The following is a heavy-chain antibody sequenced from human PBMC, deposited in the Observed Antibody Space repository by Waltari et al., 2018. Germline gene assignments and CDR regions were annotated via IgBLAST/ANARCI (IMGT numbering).Heavy chain of an antibody. D-gene: IGHD3-22*01. CDR2: ISYNERNI. Sequence: QGQLVESGGGVVQPGGSLRLSCAASQFTFSSYSMHWVRQGPGKGLEWVAVISYNERNIYYVDSVKGRFTISRDNSKKMLYLQMNSLRAEDTAIYYCARDYCDRTNCHGMDVWGQGTTVTVSS. V-gene: IGHV3-30*04. CDR3: ARDYCDRTNCHGMDV. CDR1: QFTFSSYS. J-gene: IGHJ6*02.